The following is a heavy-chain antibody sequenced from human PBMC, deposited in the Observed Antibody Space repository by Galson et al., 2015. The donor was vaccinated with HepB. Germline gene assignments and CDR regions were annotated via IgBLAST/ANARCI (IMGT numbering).Heavy chain of an antibody. J-gene: IGHJ6*02. CDR1: GFTFSSYA. D-gene: IGHD3-22*01. Sequence: SLRLSCAASGFTFSSYALSWVRQAPGKGLEWVSTISGSAGSTYYADSVKGRFTISRDNSKNTLYLQMNSLRAEDTAVYYCAKPTYYYDSSGYYFDFYYGMDVWGQGTTVTVSS. V-gene: IGHV3-23*01. CDR3: AKPTYYYDSSGYYFDFYYGMDV. CDR2: ISGSAGST.